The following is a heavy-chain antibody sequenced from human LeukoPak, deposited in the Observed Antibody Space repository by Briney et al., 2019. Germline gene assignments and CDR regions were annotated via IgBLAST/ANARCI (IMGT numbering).Heavy chain of an antibody. CDR2: IYYSGST. Sequence: PSETLSLTCTVSGYSISSGYYWGWIRQPPGKGLEWIGSIYYSGSTYYNPSLKSRVTISVDTSKNQFSLKLSSVTAADTAVYYCARDIVATFCFDYWGQGTLVTVSS. D-gene: IGHD5-12*01. V-gene: IGHV4-38-2*02. CDR3: ARDIVATFCFDY. CDR1: GYSISSGYY. J-gene: IGHJ4*02.